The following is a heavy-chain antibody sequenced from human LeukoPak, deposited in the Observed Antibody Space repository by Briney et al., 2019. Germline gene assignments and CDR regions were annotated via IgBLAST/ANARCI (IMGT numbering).Heavy chain of an antibody. CDR2: LYYSGST. CDR1: GGSISSYY. CDR3: ARSRQASGLFSS. J-gene: IGHJ5*02. D-gene: IGHD3-10*01. V-gene: IGHV4-59*12. Sequence: SETLSLTCTVSGGSISSYYWSWLRQPPGKGLEWIGYLYYSGSTNYNPSLKSRFTISVDRPKNQFFLNVTSLTAADTAVYYCARSRQASGLFSSWGQGTLVVVSS.